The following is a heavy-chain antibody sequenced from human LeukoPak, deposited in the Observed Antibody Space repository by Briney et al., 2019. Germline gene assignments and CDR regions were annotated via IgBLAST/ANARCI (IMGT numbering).Heavy chain of an antibody. D-gene: IGHD6-13*01. V-gene: IGHV1-2*02. CDR3: AKDTGYGSSWGAFDI. CDR1: GYTFTGYY. Sequence: ASVKVSCKASGYTFTGYYMHWVRQAPGQGLEWMGWINPNSGGTNYAQKFQGRVTMTRDTSISTAYMELSRLRSDDTAVYYCAKDTGYGSSWGAFDIRGQGTMVTVSS. CDR2: INPNSGGT. J-gene: IGHJ3*02.